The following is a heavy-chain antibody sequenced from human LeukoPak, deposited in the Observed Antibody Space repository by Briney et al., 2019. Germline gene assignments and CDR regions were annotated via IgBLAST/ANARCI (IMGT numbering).Heavy chain of an antibody. J-gene: IGHJ5*02. CDR2: MSYDGRNK. CDR1: GFTFSSYA. D-gene: IGHD3-16*02. Sequence: GGSLRLSCAASGFTFSSYARHGVRQARGKGLEGVAVMSYDGRNKYYADSVKGRFTISRENSKNTLSLQINSLTAEDTAVYYCAGGSDYVWGTYRTQLTAPPWFDPWGQGTLVTVSS. V-gene: IGHV3-30*04. CDR3: AGGSDYVWGTYRTQLTAPPWFDP.